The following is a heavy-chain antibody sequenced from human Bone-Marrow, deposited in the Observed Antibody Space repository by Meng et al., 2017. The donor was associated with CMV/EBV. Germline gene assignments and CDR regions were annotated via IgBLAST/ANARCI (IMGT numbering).Heavy chain of an antibody. CDR1: GYTFTGYY. J-gene: IGHJ6*02. Sequence: ASVKVSCKASGYTFTGYYMHWVRQAPGQGLEWMGWINPNSGGTNYAQKFQGRVTMPRDTSISTAYMELSRLRSDDTAVYYCARDRRYCSSTSCYLGYYYGMDVWGQGTTVTVSS. CDR3: ARDRRYCSSTSCYLGYYYGMDV. CDR2: INPNSGGT. V-gene: IGHV1-2*02. D-gene: IGHD2-2*01.